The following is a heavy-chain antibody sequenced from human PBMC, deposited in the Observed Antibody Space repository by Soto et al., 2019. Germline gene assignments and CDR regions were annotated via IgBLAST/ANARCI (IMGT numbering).Heavy chain of an antibody. CDR3: AGAPYYDYGMDV. CDR1: GFTFSSYG. Sequence: QVQLVESGGGVVQPGRSLRLSCAASGFTFSSYGMHWVRQAPGKGLEWVAVIWYDGSNKYYADSVKGRFTISRDNSKNTLYLQMNSLRAEDTAVYYCAGAPYYDYGMDVWGQGTTVTVSS. V-gene: IGHV3-33*01. CDR2: IWYDGSNK. J-gene: IGHJ6*02.